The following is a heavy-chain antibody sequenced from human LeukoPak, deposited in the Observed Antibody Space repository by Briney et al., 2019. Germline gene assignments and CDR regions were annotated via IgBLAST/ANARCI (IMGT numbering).Heavy chain of an antibody. V-gene: IGHV1-2*02. Sequence: ASVKVSCKASGYTFTGYYMHWVRQAPGQGLEWMGWINPNSGGTNYAQKFQGRVTMTRDTSISTAYMELSRLRSDDTAVYYCARELRFEGYYYYMDVWGKGTTVTVSS. CDR2: INPNSGGT. D-gene: IGHD3-16*01. CDR3: ARELRFEGYYYYMDV. J-gene: IGHJ6*03. CDR1: GYTFTGYY.